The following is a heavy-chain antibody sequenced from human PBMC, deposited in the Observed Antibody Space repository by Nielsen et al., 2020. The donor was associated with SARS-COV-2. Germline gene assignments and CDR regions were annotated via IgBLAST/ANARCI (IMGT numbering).Heavy chain of an antibody. D-gene: IGHD3-10*01. CDR2: ISSSGSTI. J-gene: IGHJ4*02. CDR1: GFTFSSYG. V-gene: IGHV3-48*04. CDR3: ARGRYGSGSTLEY. Sequence: GGSLRLSCAASGFTFSSYGMNWVRQAPGKGLEWVSYISSSGSTIYYADSVKGRFTISRDNAKNSLYLQMNSLRAEDTAVYYCARGRYGSGSTLEYWGQGTLVTVSS.